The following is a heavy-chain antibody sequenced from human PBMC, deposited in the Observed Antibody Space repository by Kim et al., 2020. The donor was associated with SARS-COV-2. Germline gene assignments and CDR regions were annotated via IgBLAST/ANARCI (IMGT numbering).Heavy chain of an antibody. D-gene: IGHD1-26*01. V-gene: IGHV4-39*01. CDR1: GGSISSSSYY. J-gene: IGHJ4*02. Sequence: SETLSLTCTVSGGSISSSSYYWGWIRQPPGKGLEWIGSIYYSGSTYYNPSLKSRVTISVDTSKNQFSLKLSSVTAADTAVYYCARLRVVGRWDPNWGQGTLVTVSS. CDR3: ARLRVVGRWDPN. CDR2: IYYSGST.